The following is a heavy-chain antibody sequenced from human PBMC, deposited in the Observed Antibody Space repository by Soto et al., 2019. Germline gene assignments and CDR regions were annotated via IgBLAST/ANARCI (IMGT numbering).Heavy chain of an antibody. Sequence: QVQLVESGGGVVQPGRSLRLSCAASGFTFSHYGIHWVRQAPGKGLVWLAVISYDGSNKHYADSVKGRFTVSRDNSKNTLYLQLNSLSAEDTAVYFCARYSGQYQGPIDYWGQGTLVTFSS. J-gene: IGHJ4*02. V-gene: IGHV3-30*03. CDR3: ARYSGQYQGPIDY. D-gene: IGHD1-26*01. CDR1: GFTFSHYG. CDR2: ISYDGSNK.